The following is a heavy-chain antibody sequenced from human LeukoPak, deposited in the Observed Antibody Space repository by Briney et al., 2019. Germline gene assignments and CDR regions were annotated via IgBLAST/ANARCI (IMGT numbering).Heavy chain of an antibody. CDR1: GFTFSTYD. Sequence: PGRSLRLSCAASGFTFSTYDMHWVRQAPGKGLEWVTVMSYDGSNKYYADSVKGRFTISRDNSKNTLYLQMNSLRADDTAVYYCAKDLRLALDNWGQGTLVTVSP. V-gene: IGHV3-30*18. CDR2: MSYDGSNK. D-gene: IGHD6-19*01. J-gene: IGHJ4*02. CDR3: AKDLRLALDN.